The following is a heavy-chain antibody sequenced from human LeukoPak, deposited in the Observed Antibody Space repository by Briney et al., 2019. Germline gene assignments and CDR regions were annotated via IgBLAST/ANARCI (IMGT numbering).Heavy chain of an antibody. CDR1: GGSISSYY. Sequence: SETLSLTCTVSGGSISSYYWSWLRQPPGKGLEWIGYMYNSGSTNYNPSLKSRVTISLDTSKNQFSLKLSSVTAADTAVFYCARGRAVTGIFDYWGQGTLVTVSS. CDR3: ARGRAVTGIFDY. V-gene: IGHV4-59*01. CDR2: MYNSGST. J-gene: IGHJ4*02. D-gene: IGHD6-19*01.